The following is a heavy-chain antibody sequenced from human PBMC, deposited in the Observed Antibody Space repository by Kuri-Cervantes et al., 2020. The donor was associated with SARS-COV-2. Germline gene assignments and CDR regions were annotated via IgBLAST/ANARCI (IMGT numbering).Heavy chain of an antibody. Sequence: SETLSLTCAVYGGSFSGYYWSWIRQPPGKGLEWIGEINHSGSTNYNPSLKSRVTISVDTSKNQFSLKLSSVTAADTAVYYCASTITMVQGVMSLRAEYYFDYWGQGTLVTVSS. V-gene: IGHV4-34*01. J-gene: IGHJ4*02. CDR1: GGSFSGYY. CDR3: ASTITMVQGVMSLRAEYYFDY. CDR2: INHSGST. D-gene: IGHD3-10*01.